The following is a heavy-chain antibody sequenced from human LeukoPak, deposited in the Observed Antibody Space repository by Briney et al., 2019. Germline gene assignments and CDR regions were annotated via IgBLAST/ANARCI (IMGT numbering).Heavy chain of an antibody. Sequence: ASVKVSCKASGYTFTSYDINWVRQAPGQGLEWMGWISAYNGNTNYAQKFQGRVTMTTDTYTSTAYMELRSLRSDDTAVYYCARGLPQGTMIVVGGVPYYYYYCMDVWGKGTTVTVSS. V-gene: IGHV1-18*01. CDR2: ISAYNGNT. J-gene: IGHJ6*03. D-gene: IGHD3-22*01. CDR1: GYTFTSYD. CDR3: ARGLPQGTMIVVGGVPYYYYYCMDV.